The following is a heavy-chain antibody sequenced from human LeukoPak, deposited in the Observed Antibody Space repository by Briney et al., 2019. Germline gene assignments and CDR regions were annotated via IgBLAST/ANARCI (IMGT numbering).Heavy chain of an antibody. D-gene: IGHD3-10*01. CDR2: ISGSGGST. CDR3: AKGLREMKGVGRGYYYGSGILLGGYYFDY. V-gene: IGHV3-23*01. CDR1: GFTFSSYA. J-gene: IGHJ4*02. Sequence: PGGSLRLSCAASGFTFSSYAMSWVRQAPGKGLEWVSAISGSGGSTYYADSVKGRFTISRDNSKNTPYLQMNSLRAEDTAVYYCAKGLREMKGVGRGYYYGSGILLGGYYFDYWGQGTLVTVSS.